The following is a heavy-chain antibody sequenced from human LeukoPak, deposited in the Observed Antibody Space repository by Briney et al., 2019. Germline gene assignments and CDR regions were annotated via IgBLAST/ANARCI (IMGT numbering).Heavy chain of an antibody. V-gene: IGHV1-2*02. J-gene: IGHJ4*02. D-gene: IGHD3-10*01. CDR2: INPNSGGT. Sequence: ASVKVSCKASGYTFTGYYMHWVRQAPGQGLEWTGWINPNSGGTNYAQKFQGRVTMTRDTSISTAYMELSRLRSDDTAVYYCARSALWFGESTHYFDYWGQGTLSPSPQ. CDR3: ARSALWFGESTHYFDY. CDR1: GYTFTGYY.